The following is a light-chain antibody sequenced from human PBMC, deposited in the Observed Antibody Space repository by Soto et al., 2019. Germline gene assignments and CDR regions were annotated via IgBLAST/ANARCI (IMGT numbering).Light chain of an antibody. CDR3: QQYRSSRA. V-gene: IGKV3-20*01. Sequence: EIVLTQSPGTLSLSPGERATLSCRASQDIRRHYLAWYQQKPGQTPRLLIYAAFSRATGIPDRFSGSGSGTDFTLTISRLEPEDFAVYYCQQYRSSRAFGQGTRVEIK. CDR2: AAF. CDR1: QDIRRHY. J-gene: IGKJ1*01.